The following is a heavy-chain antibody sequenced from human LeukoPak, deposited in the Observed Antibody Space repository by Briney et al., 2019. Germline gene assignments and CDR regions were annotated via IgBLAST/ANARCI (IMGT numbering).Heavy chain of an antibody. CDR1: GYTFTGYY. J-gene: IGHJ5*02. CDR3: ASKGILGYCSSTSCFSFDP. D-gene: IGHD2-2*01. Sequence: GASVTVSCKASGYTFTGYYMHWVRQAPGQGLEWMGWINPNSGGTNYAQKFQGRVTMTRDTSISTAYMELSRLRSDDTAVYYCASKGILGYCSSTSCFSFDPWDQGTLVTVSS. V-gene: IGHV1-2*02. CDR2: INPNSGGT.